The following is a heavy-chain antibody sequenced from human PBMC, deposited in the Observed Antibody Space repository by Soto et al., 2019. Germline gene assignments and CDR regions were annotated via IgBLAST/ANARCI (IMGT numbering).Heavy chain of an antibody. CDR1: GLTFSSYA. D-gene: IGHD3-10*01. CDR2: ITNSGGST. V-gene: IGHV3-23*01. CDR3: AKGFQGVIINFDC. Sequence: PGGSLILSCAASGLTFSSYAMSWVRQAPGKGLEWVSAITNSGGSTYYAASVKGRFSISRDNSKSTLYLQMSSLRADDTAVYYCAKGFQGVIINFDCWGQGTLVTVSS. J-gene: IGHJ4*02.